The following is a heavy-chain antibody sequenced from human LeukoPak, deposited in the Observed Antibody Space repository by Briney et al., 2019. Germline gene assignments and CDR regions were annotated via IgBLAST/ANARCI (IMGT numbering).Heavy chain of an antibody. D-gene: IGHD3-9*01. Sequence: GESLKISCKGSGYSFTSYWIGWVRQMPGKGLEWMGIIYPDDSDTRYSPSFQGQVTISADKSISTAYLQWSSLKASDTAIYYCARSHHYDSLSDWGQGTLVTVSS. CDR2: IYPDDSDT. J-gene: IGHJ4*02. V-gene: IGHV5-51*01. CDR1: GYSFTSYW. CDR3: ARSHHYDSLSD.